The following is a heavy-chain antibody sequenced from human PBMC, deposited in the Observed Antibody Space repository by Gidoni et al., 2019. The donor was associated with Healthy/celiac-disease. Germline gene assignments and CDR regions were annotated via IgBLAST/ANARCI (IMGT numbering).Heavy chain of an antibody. CDR3: ARGDDFWSGYYTADY. V-gene: IGHV1-2*06. CDR2: INPNSGGT. Sequence: QVQLVQSGAEVKRPGASGKVSFKASGYTFPGYYMHWGRQAPGQGLEWMGRINPNSGGTNYAQKFQGRVTMTRDTSISTAYMELSRLRSDDTAVYYCARGDDFWSGYYTADYWGQGTLVTVSS. D-gene: IGHD3-3*01. CDR1: GYTFPGYY. J-gene: IGHJ4*02.